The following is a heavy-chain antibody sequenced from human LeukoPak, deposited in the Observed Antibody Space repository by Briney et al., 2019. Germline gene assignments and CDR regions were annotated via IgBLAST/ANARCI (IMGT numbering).Heavy chain of an antibody. D-gene: IGHD3-22*01. CDR3: ASCLSYWYDSSGHQVRDAFDI. CDR2: INHGGST. Sequence: SETLSLTCTVSGGSISSSSYYWTWIRQPPGKGLKWIGEINHGGSTNYNPSLKSRVTISLDTSKNQFSLRLTSVTAADTAVYYCASCLSYWYDSSGHQVRDAFDIWGQGTRVVVSS. CDR1: GGSISSSSYY. J-gene: IGHJ3*02. V-gene: IGHV4-39*07.